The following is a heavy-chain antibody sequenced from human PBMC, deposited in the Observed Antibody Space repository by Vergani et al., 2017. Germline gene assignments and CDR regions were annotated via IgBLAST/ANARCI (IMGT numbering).Heavy chain of an antibody. CDR3: VRDVRVSRT. V-gene: IGHV3-21*01. CDR1: GFTFSHYS. Sequence: EVQLLETGGDLVQPGGSLRLSCVASGFTFSHYSMNCVRQAPGKGLEWVSSISGNNDDVYYADSVKGRFTISRDNAKNSLYLDMSSLRDEDTAVYYCVRDVRVSRTWGQGTLVAVSS. CDR2: ISGNNDDV. J-gene: IGHJ3*01.